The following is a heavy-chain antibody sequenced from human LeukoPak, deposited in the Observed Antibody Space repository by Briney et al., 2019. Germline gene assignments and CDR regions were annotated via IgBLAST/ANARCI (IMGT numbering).Heavy chain of an antibody. CDR2: IKQDGSEK. CDR3: ARSTAGLDY. J-gene: IGHJ4*02. CDR1: GFTFSSYS. D-gene: IGHD1-1*01. Sequence: GGSLRLSCAASGFTFSSYSMNWVRQAPGKGLEWVANIKQDGSEKYYVDSVRGRFTISRDNAKNSLYLQMNSLRDEDTAVYYCARSTAGLDYWGQGTLVTVSS. V-gene: IGHV3-7*01.